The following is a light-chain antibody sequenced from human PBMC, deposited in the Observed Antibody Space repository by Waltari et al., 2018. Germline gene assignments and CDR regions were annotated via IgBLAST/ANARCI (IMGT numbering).Light chain of an antibody. V-gene: IGKV1-39*01. CDR1: QTISNY. Sequence: DIQMTQSPSSLSASVGDRVILPCRASQTISNYLNWYQQKPGKAPKVLISAASTLQSRVPSRFSGSRSGTDFTLIITSLQPEDFATYYCQQGYSVPYTFGQGTKLEIK. CDR3: QQGYSVPYT. CDR2: AAS. J-gene: IGKJ2*01.